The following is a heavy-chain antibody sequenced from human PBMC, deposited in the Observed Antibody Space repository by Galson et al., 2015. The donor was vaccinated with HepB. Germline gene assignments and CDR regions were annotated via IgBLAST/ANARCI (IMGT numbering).Heavy chain of an antibody. V-gene: IGHV3-64D*06. Sequence: SLRLSCAASGFTFSSYAMHWVRQAPGKGLEYVSAISSNGGSTYYADSVKGRFTISRDNSKNTLYLQMSSLRAEDTAVYYCVKDSYYLYSGGGDYWGQGTLVTVSS. D-gene: IGHD1-26*01. CDR3: VKDSYYLYSGGGDY. CDR1: GFTFSSYA. J-gene: IGHJ4*02. CDR2: ISSNGGST.